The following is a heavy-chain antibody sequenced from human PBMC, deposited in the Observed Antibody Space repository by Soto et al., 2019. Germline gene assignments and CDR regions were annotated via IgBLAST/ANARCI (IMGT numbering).Heavy chain of an antibody. CDR3: ARHVKWLLSTPYFDY. D-gene: IGHD3-3*01. CDR1: GFTFSSYA. J-gene: IGHJ4*02. V-gene: IGHV3-23*01. Sequence: GGSLRLSCAASGFTFSSYAMSWVRQAPGKGLEWVSAISGSGGSTYYADSVKGRFTISRDNSKNTLYLQMNSLRAEDTAVYYCARHVKWLLSTPYFDYWGQGTRVTVAS. CDR2: ISGSGGST.